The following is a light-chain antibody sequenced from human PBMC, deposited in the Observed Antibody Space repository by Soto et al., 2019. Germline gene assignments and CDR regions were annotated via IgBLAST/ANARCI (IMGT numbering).Light chain of an antibody. V-gene: IGKV1-5*03. CDR1: QSISSW. CDR3: QQYNSYSPWWT. J-gene: IGKJ1*01. CDR2: KAS. Sequence: DIQMTQSPSTLSASVGDRVTITCRASQSISSWLAWYQQKPGKAPKLLIYKASSLESGVPSRFSGSGSGTDFTLTISSLQPDDFATYYCQQYNSYSPWWTFGQGTKVEIK.